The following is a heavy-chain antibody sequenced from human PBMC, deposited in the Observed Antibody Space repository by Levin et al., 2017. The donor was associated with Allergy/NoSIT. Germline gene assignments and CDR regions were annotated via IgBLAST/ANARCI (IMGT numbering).Heavy chain of an antibody. CDR1: GFTFSSYT. D-gene: IGHD2-15*01. Sequence: GGSLRLSCGGSGFTFSSYTMSWIRQAPGKGLEWVSGISRRGESTYYRDSVRGRFTISRDNSNNTLFLQLSSLRADDTAVYYCVKGTRTITPDAFDVWSQG. J-gene: IGHJ3*01. V-gene: IGHV3-23*01. CDR2: ISRRGEST. CDR3: VKGTRTITPDAFDV.